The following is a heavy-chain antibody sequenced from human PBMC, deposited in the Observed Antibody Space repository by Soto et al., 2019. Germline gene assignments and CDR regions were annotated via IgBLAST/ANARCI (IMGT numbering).Heavy chain of an antibody. Sequence: QITLKESAPTLVKPTQTLTLTCTFSGFSLTANGVGVGWIRQPPGKALEWLALIYWDDNKRYSPSLESRLTIAKYTSKNQVVLTLTNMDPVDTGTYFCAHSSDFGSGSEYFDYWGQGTLVAVSS. V-gene: IGHV2-5*02. CDR3: AHSSDFGSGSEYFDY. CDR2: IYWDDNK. J-gene: IGHJ4*01. CDR1: GFSLTANGVG. D-gene: IGHD3-10*01.